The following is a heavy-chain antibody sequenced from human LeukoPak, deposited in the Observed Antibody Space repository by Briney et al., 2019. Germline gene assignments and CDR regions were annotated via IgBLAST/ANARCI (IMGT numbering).Heavy chain of an antibody. J-gene: IGHJ4*02. V-gene: IGHV3-53*01. Sequence: GGSLRLSCAASGFSVSSNFMSWVRQAPGKGLEWVSAIYICGSTYYADSVKGRFTISRDNSKNTLYLQMNSLRAEDTAVYYCARAYYYGSGSYYFDYWGQGTLVTVSS. CDR2: IYICGST. D-gene: IGHD3-10*01. CDR1: GFSVSSNF. CDR3: ARAYYYGSGSYYFDY.